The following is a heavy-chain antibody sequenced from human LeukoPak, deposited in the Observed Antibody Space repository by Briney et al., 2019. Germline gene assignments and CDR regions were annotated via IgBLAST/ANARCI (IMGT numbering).Heavy chain of an antibody. D-gene: IGHD3-22*01. V-gene: IGHV3-21*04. CDR1: GFTFSSYS. Sequence: TGGSLRLSCAASGFTFSSYSMNWVRQAPGKGLEWVSSISSSSSYIYYADSVKGRFTISRDNAKNSLYLQMNSLRAEDMALYYCAKGYYYDSSALGDAFDIWGQGTMVTVSS. CDR2: ISSSSSYI. J-gene: IGHJ3*02. CDR3: AKGYYYDSSALGDAFDI.